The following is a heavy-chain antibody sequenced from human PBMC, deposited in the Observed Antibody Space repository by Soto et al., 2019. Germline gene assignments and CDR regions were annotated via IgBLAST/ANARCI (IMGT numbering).Heavy chain of an antibody. D-gene: IGHD5-18*01. CDR1: GFTFSSYA. Sequence: PGGSLRLSCAASGFTFSSYAMSWVRQAPGKGLEWVSAISGSGGSTYYADSVKGRFTISRDNSKNTLYLQMNSLRAEDTAVYYCAKDQGYSYGYPSDYWGQGTLVTVSS. J-gene: IGHJ4*02. CDR3: AKDQGYSYGYPSDY. V-gene: IGHV3-23*01. CDR2: ISGSGGST.